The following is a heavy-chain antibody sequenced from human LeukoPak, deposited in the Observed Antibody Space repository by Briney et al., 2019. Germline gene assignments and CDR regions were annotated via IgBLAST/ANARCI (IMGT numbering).Heavy chain of an antibody. CDR2: SNRSGST. J-gene: IGHJ6*03. CDR1: GGSISSYY. Sequence: SETLSLTCTVSGGSISSYYWSWIRQPPGKGLEWIGESNRSGSTNYNPSLKRRVTISVDTSKNQFSLKLSSVTAAATAVYYCARPPGLGYYYYYYMDVWGKGTTVTISS. D-gene: IGHD6-19*01. V-gene: IGHV4-34*01. CDR3: ARPPGLGYYYYYYMDV.